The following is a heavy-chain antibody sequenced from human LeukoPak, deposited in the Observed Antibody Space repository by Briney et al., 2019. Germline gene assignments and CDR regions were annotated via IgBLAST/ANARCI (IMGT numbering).Heavy chain of an antibody. CDR2: ISAYNGKT. V-gene: IGHV1-18*04. J-gene: IGHJ4*02. Sequence: ASLTVSPTPSRYTSTSFAMSSVSPSPGQGGWRIGWISAYNGKTNYAQKLQGRVTMTTDTSTSTAYTQRRSLRSDDTAVYYCARDYDSLAGASKLDDWGQGTLVTVSS. CDR1: RYTSTSFA. D-gene: IGHD3-9*01. CDR3: ARDYDSLAGASKLDD.